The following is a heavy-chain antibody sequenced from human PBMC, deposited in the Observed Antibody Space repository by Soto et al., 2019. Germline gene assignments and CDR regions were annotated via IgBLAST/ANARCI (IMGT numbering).Heavy chain of an antibody. J-gene: IGHJ3*02. CDR1: GFTFSSYA. D-gene: IGHD3-22*01. CDR3: AKDLSYYDSIGAFDI. CDR2: ISGSGGST. V-gene: IGHV3-23*01. Sequence: VGSLRVSCAASGFTFSSYAMSWVRQAPGKGLEWVSAISGSGGSTYYADSVKGRFTISRDNSKNTLYLQMNSLRAEDTAVYYCAKDLSYYDSIGAFDIWGQGTMVTVSS.